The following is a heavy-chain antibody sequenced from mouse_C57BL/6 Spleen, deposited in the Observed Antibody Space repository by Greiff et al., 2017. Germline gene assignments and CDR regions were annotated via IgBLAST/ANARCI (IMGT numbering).Heavy chain of an antibody. Sequence: EVQVVASEGGLVQPGRSMKLSCTASGFTFSDSYMAWVRQVPEKGLEWVANFNYDGSSPYYLDSLQSRFIISRDNAKNIRYLQMSSLKSEDTATYYCARGRDGYPIYFDYWGQGTTLTVSS. CDR1: GFTFSDSY. J-gene: IGHJ2*01. CDR2: FNYDGSSP. D-gene: IGHD2-3*01. V-gene: IGHV5-16*01. CDR3: ARGRDGYPIYFDY.